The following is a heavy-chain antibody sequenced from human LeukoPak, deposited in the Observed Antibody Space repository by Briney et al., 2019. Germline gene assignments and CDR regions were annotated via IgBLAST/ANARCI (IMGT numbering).Heavy chain of an antibody. D-gene: IGHD2-8*01. CDR2: IWYDGSNK. J-gene: IGHJ4*02. V-gene: IGHV3-33*01. CDR3: ARDPGGVVYFDY. Sequence: GGSLRLSCAVSGXTFSNYDMHWVRQAPGKGLEWVAVIWYDGSNKYYADSVKGRFTISRDNSKNTLYLQMNTLRAEDTAVYYCARDPGGVVYFDYWGQGTLVTVSS. CDR1: GXTFSNYD.